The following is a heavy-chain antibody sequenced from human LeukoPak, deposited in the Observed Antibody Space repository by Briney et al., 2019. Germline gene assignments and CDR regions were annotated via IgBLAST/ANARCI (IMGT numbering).Heavy chain of an antibody. D-gene: IGHD2-8*02. CDR1: GFTFSNYW. J-gene: IGHJ4*02. Sequence: GGSLRLSCAASGFTFSNYWMSWVRQSPGKGLEWVAKIKRDESEIYYVDSVKGRFTISRDNAKNSLYLQMNSLRAEDTAVYYCASGWGPMVVSYWGQGTLVTVSS. V-gene: IGHV3-7*01. CDR2: IKRDESEI. CDR3: ASGWGPMVVSY.